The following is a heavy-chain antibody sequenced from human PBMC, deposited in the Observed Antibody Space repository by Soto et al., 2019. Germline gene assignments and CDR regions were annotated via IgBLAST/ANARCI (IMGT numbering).Heavy chain of an antibody. Sequence: EVQLIESGGGWVQPGTSLRVSCAASGFTFHEYAMHWVRQAPGKCLEWVSGISSDGDTIAYADSVQGRFTVFRYNAKNSLYLQMNSLRAEDTALYYCTKGGYALIYYFGMDVWCPGTTVTVSS. CDR3: TKGGYALIYYFGMDV. V-gene: IGHV3-9*01. CDR1: GFTFHEYA. CDR2: ISSDGDTI. J-gene: IGHJ6*02. D-gene: IGHD5-12*01.